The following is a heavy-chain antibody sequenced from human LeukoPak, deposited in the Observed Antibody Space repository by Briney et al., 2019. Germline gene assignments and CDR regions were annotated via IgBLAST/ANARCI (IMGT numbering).Heavy chain of an antibody. V-gene: IGHV4-34*10. D-gene: IGHD5-24*01. CDR3: AREPRDVYNRLDY. CDR1: GGSFSGYY. J-gene: IGHJ4*02. CDR2: IYYTGST. Sequence: SETLSLTCAVYGGSFSGYYWSWIRQPPGKGLEWIGNIYYTGSTYYNPSLKSRVTMSVDTSNNQFSLKLSSVTAADTAVYYCAREPRDVYNRLDYWGQGTLVTVSS.